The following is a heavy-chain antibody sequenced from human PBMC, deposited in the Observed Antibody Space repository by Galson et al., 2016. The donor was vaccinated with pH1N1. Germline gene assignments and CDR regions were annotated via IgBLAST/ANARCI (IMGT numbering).Heavy chain of an antibody. V-gene: IGHV1-8*01. J-gene: IGHJ2*01. CDR2: MNPNNGNA. Sequence: SVKVSCKASGYTLTSYDINWVRQATGQGLGWMGWMNPNNGNADYAPKFQGRVTLTRNASINTAYMELSSLTSEDTAVYYCARGPVYWYFDLWGRGTPVIVSS. CDR3: ARGPVYWYFDL. CDR1: GYTLTSYD.